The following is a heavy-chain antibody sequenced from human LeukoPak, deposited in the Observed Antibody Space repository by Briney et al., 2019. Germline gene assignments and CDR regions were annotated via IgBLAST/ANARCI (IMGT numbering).Heavy chain of an antibody. D-gene: IGHD2-2*01. J-gene: IGHJ6*03. Sequence: SGTLSLTCAASGGSISSYYWSWIRQPAGKGLEWMARIYTSGSNNYNPSLKSRVTMSVDTSKNQFSLKLRSVNAADTAVYYCARVPEDIVVVPAAIGRKRYYYYYMDVWGKGTTVTAPS. V-gene: IGHV4-4*07. CDR2: IYTSGSN. CDR3: ARVPEDIVVVPAAIGRKRYYYYYMDV. CDR1: GGSISSYY.